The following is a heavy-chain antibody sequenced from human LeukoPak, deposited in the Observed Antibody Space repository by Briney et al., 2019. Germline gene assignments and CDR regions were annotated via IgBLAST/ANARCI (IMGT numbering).Heavy chain of an antibody. Sequence: ASVKVSCKASGYTFTGYYMHWVRQAPGQGLEWMGWINPNSGVTNYAQKFQGRVTMTRDTSISTAYMELSRLKSDDTAVYYCARDWGYYDFWSGLKAFDIWGQGTMVTVSS. CDR1: GYTFTGYY. CDR3: ARDWGYYDFWSGLKAFDI. D-gene: IGHD3-3*01. V-gene: IGHV1-2*02. J-gene: IGHJ3*02. CDR2: INPNSGVT.